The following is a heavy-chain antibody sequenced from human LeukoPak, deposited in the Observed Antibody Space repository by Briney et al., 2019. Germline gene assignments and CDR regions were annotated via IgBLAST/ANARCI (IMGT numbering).Heavy chain of an antibody. Sequence: GGSLRLSCAASGFTFSSYAMSWVRQAPGKGLEWVSAISGSGGSTYYADSVKGRFTISRDNSKNTLYLQMNSLRAEDTAVYYCARGSRDSGGYYLDYWSQGTLVTVSS. D-gene: IGHD3-22*01. CDR2: ISGSGGST. V-gene: IGHV3-23*01. CDR3: ARGSRDSGGYYLDY. CDR1: GFTFSSYA. J-gene: IGHJ4*02.